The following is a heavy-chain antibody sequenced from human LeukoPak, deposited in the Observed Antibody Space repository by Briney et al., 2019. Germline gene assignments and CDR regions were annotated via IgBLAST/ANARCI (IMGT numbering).Heavy chain of an antibody. D-gene: IGHD2-8*02. CDR1: GFTFSSYA. J-gene: IGHJ4*02. Sequence: GGSLRLSCAASGFTFSSYAMHWVRQAPGKGLEWVAVISYDGSKKYYADSVKGRFNISRDNSKNTLYLQMTSLRAEDTAAYYCARDPTYFTGSDYWGQGTLVTVSS. CDR3: ARDPTYFTGSDY. V-gene: IGHV3-30*04. CDR2: ISYDGSKK.